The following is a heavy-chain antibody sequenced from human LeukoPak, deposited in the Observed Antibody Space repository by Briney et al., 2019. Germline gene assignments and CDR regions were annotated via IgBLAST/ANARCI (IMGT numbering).Heavy chain of an antibody. Sequence: PSETLSLTCTVSGGSISSYYWSWIRQPPGKGLEWLGSICYSGSTYYNPSLKSRGTISVDTSKNQFSLKLSSVTAADTAVYFCARHHNPVIAVAGFDYWGQGTLVTVSS. V-gene: IGHV4-39*01. CDR1: GGSISSYY. CDR2: ICYSGST. CDR3: ARHHNPVIAVAGFDY. J-gene: IGHJ4*02. D-gene: IGHD6-19*01.